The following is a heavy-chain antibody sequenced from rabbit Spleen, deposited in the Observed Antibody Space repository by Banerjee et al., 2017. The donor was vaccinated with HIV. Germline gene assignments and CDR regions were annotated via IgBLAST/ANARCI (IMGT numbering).Heavy chain of an antibody. J-gene: IGHJ6*01. Sequence: QEQLVESGGGLVKPVASLTLTCEASGFPFSEKAVMCWVRQAPGKGLTWIACINVVTGKAVYASWAKCRFTCSKTSSTTVNLQRTSLTPADTATYFCARDGAGGSYFALWGPGTLVTVS. CDR3: ARDGAGGSYFAL. V-gene: IGHV1S45*01. CDR1: GFPFSEKAV. D-gene: IGHD8-1*01. CDR2: INVVTGKA.